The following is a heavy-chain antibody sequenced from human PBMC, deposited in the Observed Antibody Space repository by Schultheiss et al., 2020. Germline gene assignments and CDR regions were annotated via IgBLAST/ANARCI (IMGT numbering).Heavy chain of an antibody. D-gene: IGHD3-16*02. CDR3: ARLSWRGDWYYYYMDV. J-gene: IGHJ6*03. CDR2: ISSSSSYI. V-gene: IGHV3-21*01. Sequence: GGSLRLSCAASGFTFSSYGMHWVRQAPGKGLEWVSSISSSSSYIYYADSVKGRFTISRDNAKNSLYLQMNSLRAEDTAVYYCARLSWRGDWYYYYMDVWGKGTTVTVSS. CDR1: GFTFSSYG.